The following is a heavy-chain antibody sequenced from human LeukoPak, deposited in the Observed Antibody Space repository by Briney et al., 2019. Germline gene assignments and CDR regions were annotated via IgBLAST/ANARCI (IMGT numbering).Heavy chain of an antibody. CDR3: ARAWGGSGSYYT. V-gene: IGHV1-69*04. CDR2: IIPILGIA. D-gene: IGHD3-10*01. CDR1: GGTFSSYA. Sequence: GASVKVSCKASGGTFSSYAISWVRQAPGQGLEWMGRIIPILGIANYAQKFQGRVTITADKSTSTAYMELSSLRSEDTAVYYCARAWGGSGSYYTWGQGTLVTVSS. J-gene: IGHJ5*02.